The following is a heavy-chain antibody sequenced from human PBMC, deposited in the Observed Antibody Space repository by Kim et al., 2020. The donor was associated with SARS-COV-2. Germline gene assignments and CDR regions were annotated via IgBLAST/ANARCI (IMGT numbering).Heavy chain of an antibody. CDR2: INSDGSST. CDR3: ARARFGGYDFWSGYYSSTYYYYGMDG. D-gene: IGHD3-3*01. J-gene: IGHJ6*02. CDR1: GFTFSSYW. Sequence: GGSLRLSCAASGFTFSSYWMHWVRQAPGKGLVWVSRINSDGSSTSYADSVKGRFTISRDNAKNTLYLQMNSLRAEDTAVYYCARARFGGYDFWSGYYSSTYYYYGMDGWGQGTTVTVSS. V-gene: IGHV3-74*01.